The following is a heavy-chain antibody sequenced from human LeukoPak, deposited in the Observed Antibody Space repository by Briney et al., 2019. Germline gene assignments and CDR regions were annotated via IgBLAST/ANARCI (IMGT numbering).Heavy chain of an antibody. CDR2: IYYSGST. V-gene: IGHV4-39*07. CDR1: GGSISSSSYY. CDR3: ARAPTSADFDY. Sequence: SETLSLTCTVSGGSISSSSYYWGWIRQPPGKGLEWIGSIYYSGSTYYNPSLKSRVTISVDTSKNQFSLKLSSVTAADTAVYYCARAPTSADFDYWGQGTLVTVSS. J-gene: IGHJ4*02.